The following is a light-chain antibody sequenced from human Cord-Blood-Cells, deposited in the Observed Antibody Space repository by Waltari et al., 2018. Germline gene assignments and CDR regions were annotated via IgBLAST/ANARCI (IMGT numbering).Light chain of an antibody. CDR3: CSYAGSYPYV. CDR1: SSYVGGYNY. Sequence: QSALTQPRSVSGSPGQSVTLSCPGTSSYVGGYNYVSWYQQHPGKAPKLMIYDVSKRPSGVPDRFSGSKSGNTASLTISGLQAEDEADYYCCSYAGSYPYVFGTGTKVTVL. CDR2: DVS. V-gene: IGLV2-11*01. J-gene: IGLJ1*01.